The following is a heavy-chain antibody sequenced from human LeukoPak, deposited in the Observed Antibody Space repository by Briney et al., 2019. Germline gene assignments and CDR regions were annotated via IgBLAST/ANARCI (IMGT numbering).Heavy chain of an antibody. D-gene: IGHD6-19*01. CDR2: MIGSGGST. CDR1: GFIFSSYD. CDR3: AKDSGWYYFDY. J-gene: IGHJ4*02. V-gene: IGHV3-23*01. Sequence: GGSLRLSCAASGFIFSSYDMSWVRQAPGKGLEWVSVMIGSGGSTNYADSVKGRFTISRDNSKNTLYLQMNSLRAEDTAVYYCAKDSGWYYFDYWGQGTLVTVSS.